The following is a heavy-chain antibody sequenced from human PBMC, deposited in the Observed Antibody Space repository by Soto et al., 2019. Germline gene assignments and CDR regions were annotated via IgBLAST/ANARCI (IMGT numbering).Heavy chain of an antibody. J-gene: IGHJ6*02. V-gene: IGHV1-18*01. D-gene: IGHD1-26*01. CDR2: ISAYNGNT. CDR3: AREGLSGSYFGHYYGMDV. Sequence: ASVKVSCKASGYTFTSYGISWVRQAPGQGLEWMGWISAYNGNTNYAQKLQGRVTMTTDTSTSTAYMELRSLRSDDTAVYYCAREGLSGSYFGHYYGMDVWGQGTTVTVSS. CDR1: GYTFTSYG.